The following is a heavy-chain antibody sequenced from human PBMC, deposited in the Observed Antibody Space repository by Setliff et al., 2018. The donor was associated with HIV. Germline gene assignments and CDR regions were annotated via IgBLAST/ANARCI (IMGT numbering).Heavy chain of an antibody. CDR3: ARSTPSVGYISEH. CDR2: ITHTGSA. Sequence: SETLSLTCAVYGGSFSSYFWSWIRQPPGKGLEWIGEITHTGSANYNPSLKSRVTISMDTSKNQFSLKLSSVTAADTAVYYCARSTPSVGYISEHWGQGTLVTVSS. V-gene: IGHV4-34*01. J-gene: IGHJ4*02. CDR1: GGSFSSYF. D-gene: IGHD5-12*01.